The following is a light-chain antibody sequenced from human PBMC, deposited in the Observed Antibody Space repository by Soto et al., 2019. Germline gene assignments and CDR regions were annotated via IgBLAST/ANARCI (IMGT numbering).Light chain of an antibody. CDR1: QSVSSY. V-gene: IGKV3-11*01. Sequence: EIVLTQSPATLSLSPGERATLSCRASQSVSSYLAWYHQKPGQAPRLLIYDASNRATGIPARFSGGGSGTDFTLTISSLEPEDFAVYYCQQRFNWPLFTLGQGTKLEIK. J-gene: IGKJ2*01. CDR3: QQRFNWPLFT. CDR2: DAS.